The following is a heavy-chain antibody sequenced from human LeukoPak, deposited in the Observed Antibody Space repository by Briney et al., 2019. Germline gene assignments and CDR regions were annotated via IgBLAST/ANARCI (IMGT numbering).Heavy chain of an antibody. CDR2: INPNSGGT. CDR1: GYTFTGYY. Sequence: GASVKVSCKASGYTFTGYYMHWVRQAPGQGLEWMGWINPNSGGTNYAQKFQGWVTMTRDTSISTAYMELSRLRSDDTAVYYCARTYYDFWSGYYSLGYWGQGTLVTVSS. V-gene: IGHV1-2*04. CDR3: ARTYYDFWSGYYSLGY. D-gene: IGHD3-3*01. J-gene: IGHJ4*02.